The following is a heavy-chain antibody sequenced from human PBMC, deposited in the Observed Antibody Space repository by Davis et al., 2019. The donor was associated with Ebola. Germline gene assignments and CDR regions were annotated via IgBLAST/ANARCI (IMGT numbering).Heavy chain of an antibody. CDR3: AREGKYRDESRTFDY. J-gene: IGHJ4*02. CDR2: INSDSYYI. D-gene: IGHD2-2*01. CDR1: GFTFSSYS. V-gene: IGHV3-21*01. Sequence: WGSLSLSCAVSGFTFSSYSMNWVRQAPGKGLEWVSSINSDSYYIYYADSLKGRFTTSRDNAKNSLSLQMNNLRAEDTAVYYCAREGKYRDESRTFDYWGQGTLVTVSS.